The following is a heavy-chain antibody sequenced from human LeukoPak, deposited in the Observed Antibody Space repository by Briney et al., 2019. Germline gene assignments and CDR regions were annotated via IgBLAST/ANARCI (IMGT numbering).Heavy chain of an antibody. CDR2: INPDSGGT. Sequence: ASVKVSCKASGYXFTGYYIHWVRQAPGQGLEWMGWINPDSGGTNYAQKFQGRVTMTRDTSISTAYMELSRLRSDDTAIYYCARDYASLGSGDFDYWGQGTLVTVSS. V-gene: IGHV1-2*02. D-gene: IGHD3-10*01. CDR1: GYXFTGYY. J-gene: IGHJ4*02. CDR3: ARDYASLGSGDFDY.